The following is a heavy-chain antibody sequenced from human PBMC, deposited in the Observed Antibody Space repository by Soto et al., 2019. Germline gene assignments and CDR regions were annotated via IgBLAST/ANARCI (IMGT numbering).Heavy chain of an antibody. V-gene: IGHV3-48*02. CDR1: GFTFSSYS. CDR3: ARGLYYYDSSGYWGY. Sequence: PGGSLRLSCAASGFTFSSYSMNWVRQAPGKGLEWVPYISSSSSTIYYADSVKGRFTISRDNAKNSLYLQMNSLRDEDTAVYYCARGLYYYDSSGYWGYWGQGTPVTVSS. J-gene: IGHJ4*02. D-gene: IGHD3-22*01. CDR2: ISSSSSTI.